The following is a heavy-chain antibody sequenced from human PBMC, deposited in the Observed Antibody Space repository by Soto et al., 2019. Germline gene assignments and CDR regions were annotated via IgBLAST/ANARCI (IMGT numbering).Heavy chain of an antibody. Sequence: QVQLVQSGAEVKKPGASVKVSCKASGYTLTRYYMHWVRQAPGQGLEWMGIINPSDGSISYAQKFQGRVSMTSDTSTRAVYMELSSLRSEDTAVYYCARDLTREGDYFDTSGYYLDSWGQGTLVTVSS. V-gene: IGHV1-46*01. D-gene: IGHD3-22*01. CDR1: GYTLTRYY. CDR3: ARDLTREGDYFDTSGYYLDS. CDR2: INPSDGSI. J-gene: IGHJ4*02.